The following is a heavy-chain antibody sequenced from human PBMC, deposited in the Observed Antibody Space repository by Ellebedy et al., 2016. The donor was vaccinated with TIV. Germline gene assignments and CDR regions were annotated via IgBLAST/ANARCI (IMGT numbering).Heavy chain of an antibody. Sequence: SVKVSXXASGGTFSSYAISWVRQAPGQGLEWMGGIIPIFGTANYAQKFQGRVTITADESTSTAYMELSRLRSDDTAVYYCATIVVVPAARGGPFDYWGQGTLVTVSS. CDR3: ATIVVVPAARGGPFDY. CDR2: IIPIFGTA. CDR1: GGTFSSYA. V-gene: IGHV1-69*13. J-gene: IGHJ4*02. D-gene: IGHD2-2*01.